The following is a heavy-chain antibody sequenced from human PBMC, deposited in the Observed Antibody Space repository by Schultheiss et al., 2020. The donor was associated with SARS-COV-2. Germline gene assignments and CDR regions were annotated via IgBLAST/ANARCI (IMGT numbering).Heavy chain of an antibody. Sequence: SETLSLTCTVSGGSISSYYWSWIRQPPGKGLEWIGYIYYSGSTNYNPSLKSRVTISVDTSKNQFSLKLSSVTAADTAVYYCAKDRVVIAAADLDYWGQGTLVTVSS. D-gene: IGHD6-13*01. CDR3: AKDRVVIAAADLDY. V-gene: IGHV4-59*01. CDR1: GGSISSYY. J-gene: IGHJ4*02. CDR2: IYYSGST.